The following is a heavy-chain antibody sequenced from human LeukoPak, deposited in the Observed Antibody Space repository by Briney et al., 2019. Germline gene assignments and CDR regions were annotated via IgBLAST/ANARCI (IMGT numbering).Heavy chain of an antibody. D-gene: IGHD1-14*01. CDR1: GFTFSSYS. V-gene: IGHV3-48*04. CDR2: ISSSGSTI. J-gene: IGHJ4*02. CDR3: ARVGPIEPLW. Sequence: GGSLRLSCAASGFTFSSYSMNWVRQAPGKGLEWVSYISSSGSTIYYADSVKGRFTISRDNAKNSLYLQMNSLRAEDTAVYYCARVGPIEPLWWGQGTLVTVSS.